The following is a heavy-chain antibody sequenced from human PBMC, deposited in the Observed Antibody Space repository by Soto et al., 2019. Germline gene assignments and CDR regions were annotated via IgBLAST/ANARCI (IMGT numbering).Heavy chain of an antibody. J-gene: IGHJ4*02. D-gene: IGHD3-22*01. V-gene: IGHV1-18*01. CDR1: GYTFTNFG. CDR3: ARPLNHYYDSSGYHY. CDR2: ISAYNGNT. Sequence: ASVKVSCKASGYTFTNFGISWVRQAPGQGLEWMGWISAYNGNTNYAQKFQGRVTMTTDTSTSTAYMEVRSLRAEDTAVYYCARPLNHYYDSSGYHYWGQGTLVTVSS.